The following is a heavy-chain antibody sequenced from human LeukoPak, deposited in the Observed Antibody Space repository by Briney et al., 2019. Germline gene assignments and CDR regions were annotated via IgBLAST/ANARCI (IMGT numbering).Heavy chain of an antibody. J-gene: IGHJ4*02. D-gene: IGHD2-2*02. V-gene: IGHV3-23*01. CDR1: GFTFSYYT. CDR2: ISGSGGST. CDR3: AASYCSIMSCYRNSFDY. Sequence: GGSLRLSCAASGFTFSYYTMSWVRQAPGKGLEWVSAISGSGGSTYYAAPVKGRFTISRDNPKNTAYLQMASLRAEDTAVYYCAASYCSIMSCYRNSFDYWGQGTLVTVSS.